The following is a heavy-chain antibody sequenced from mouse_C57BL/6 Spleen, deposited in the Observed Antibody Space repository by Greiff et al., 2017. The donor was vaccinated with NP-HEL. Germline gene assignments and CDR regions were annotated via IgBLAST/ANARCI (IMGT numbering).Heavy chain of an antibody. J-gene: IGHJ4*01. CDR2: IDPSDSYT. D-gene: IGHD3-2*02. CDR3: ARGGGTAQAFYAMDY. V-gene: IGHV1-50*01. Sequence: QVQLQQPGAELVKPGASVKLSCKASGYTFTSYWMQWVKQRPGQGLVWIGEIDPSDSYTNYNQKFKGKATLTVDTSSSTAYMQLSSLTSEDSAVYYCARGGGTAQAFYAMDYWGQGTSVTVSS. CDR1: GYTFTSYW.